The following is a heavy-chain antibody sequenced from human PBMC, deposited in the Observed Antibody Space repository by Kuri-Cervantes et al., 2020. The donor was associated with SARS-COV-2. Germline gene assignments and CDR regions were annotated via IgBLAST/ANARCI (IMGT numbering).Heavy chain of an antibody. J-gene: IGHJ6*02. Sequence: LRLSCTVSGCSISSYYWSWIRQPPGKGLEWIRYIYYSGSTNYNPSLKSRVTISVDTSKNQFCLKMSTVTAADTAVYYCARDSSGYYYYGMDVWGQGTTVTVSS. CDR1: GCSISSYY. D-gene: IGHD3-3*01. CDR2: IYYSGST. CDR3: ARDSSGYYYYGMDV. V-gene: IGHV4-59*01.